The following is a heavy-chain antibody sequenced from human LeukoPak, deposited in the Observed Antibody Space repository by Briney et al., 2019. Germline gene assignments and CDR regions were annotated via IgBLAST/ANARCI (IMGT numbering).Heavy chain of an antibody. J-gene: IGHJ6*02. V-gene: IGHV3-11*06. D-gene: IGHD6-13*01. CDR2: ISSRSSYT. Sequence: GGSLTLSCAASGFTFSDYYMSWIRQAPGKGLEWVSYISSRSSYTKYADSVKGRLTISRDNAKNSLYLQMNSLRAEDTAVYYCARVLSSSWGAYYYYGMDVWGQGTTVTVSS. CDR3: ARVLSSSWGAYYYYGMDV. CDR1: GFTFSDYY.